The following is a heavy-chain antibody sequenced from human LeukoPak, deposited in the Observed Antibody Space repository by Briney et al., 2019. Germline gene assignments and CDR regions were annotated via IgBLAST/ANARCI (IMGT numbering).Heavy chain of an antibody. J-gene: IGHJ4*02. CDR3: ARISASIAVAGRPDY. CDR2: ISAYNGNT. CDR1: GYTFTIYG. D-gene: IGHD6-19*01. Sequence: ASVSVSFTASGYTFTIYGISWVGQAPGQGLEWMGWISAYNGNTNYAQKLQGRVTMTTDTSTSTAYMELRSLRSDDTAVYYCARISASIAVAGRPDYWGQGTLVTVSS. V-gene: IGHV1-18*01.